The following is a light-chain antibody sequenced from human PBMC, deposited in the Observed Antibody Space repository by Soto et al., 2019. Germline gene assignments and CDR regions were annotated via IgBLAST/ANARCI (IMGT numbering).Light chain of an antibody. CDR3: SSYTICSTPYV. J-gene: IGLJ1*01. Sequence: QSVLTQPASVSGSPGQSITISGPGTRSDVGGYNYVSWYQQHPGKAPKLMIYDVSNRPSGVSNRFSGSKSGNTASLTISGLQAEDEAEYYCSSYTICSTPYVFGTATKVTVL. CDR2: DVS. CDR1: RSDVGGYNY. V-gene: IGLV2-14*01.